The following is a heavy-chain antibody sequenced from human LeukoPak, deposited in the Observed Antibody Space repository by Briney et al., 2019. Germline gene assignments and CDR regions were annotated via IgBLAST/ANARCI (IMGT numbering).Heavy chain of an antibody. CDR2: IYYSGST. CDR1: GGSISSSSYY. V-gene: IGHV4-39*07. J-gene: IGHJ5*02. Sequence: SETLSLTCTVSGGSISSSSYYWGWIRQPPGKGLEWIGSIYYSGSTYYNPSLKSRVTISVDTSKNQFSLKLSSVTAADTAVYYCARDRFGGSYAWFDPWGQGTLVTVSS. CDR3: ARDRFGGSYAWFDP. D-gene: IGHD1-26*01.